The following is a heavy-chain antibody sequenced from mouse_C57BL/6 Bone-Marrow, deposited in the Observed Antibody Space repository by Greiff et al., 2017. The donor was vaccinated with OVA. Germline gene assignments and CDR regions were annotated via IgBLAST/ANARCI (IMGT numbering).Heavy chain of an antibody. D-gene: IGHD1-1*01. CDR1: GYTFTDYY. Sequence: QVQLQQSGAELVRPGASVKLSCKASGYTFTDYYINWVKQRPGQGLEWIARIYPGSGNTYYNEKFKGKATMNAEKSSSTAYMQLSSLTSEVSAVYFCARWRGSSPYYFDYWGQGTTLTVSS. J-gene: IGHJ2*01. V-gene: IGHV1-76*01. CDR2: IYPGSGNT. CDR3: ARWRGSSPYYFDY.